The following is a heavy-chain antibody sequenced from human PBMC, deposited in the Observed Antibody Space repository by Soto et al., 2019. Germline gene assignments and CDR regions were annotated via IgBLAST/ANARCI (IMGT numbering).Heavy chain of an antibody. Sequence: GGSLRLSCAASGFTVSSDYMSWVRQAPGKGLEWVSVIYSGGSTYYADSVKGRFTISRDNSKNTLYLQMNSLRAEDTAVYYCARAPWDYDYVWGSYRSLFYYGMDVWGQGTTVTVSS. J-gene: IGHJ6*02. CDR1: GFTVSSDY. CDR2: IYSGGST. D-gene: IGHD3-16*02. CDR3: ARAPWDYDYVWGSYRSLFYYGMDV. V-gene: IGHV3-66*01.